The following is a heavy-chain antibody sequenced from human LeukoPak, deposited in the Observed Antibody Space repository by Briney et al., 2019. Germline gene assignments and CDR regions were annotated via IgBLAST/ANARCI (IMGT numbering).Heavy chain of an antibody. CDR3: ARADAGGYYSIDY. CDR2: ISYDGSNK. Sequence: GGSLRLSCAASGFTFSNYAMHWVRQAPGKGLEWVAIISYDGSNKYHPDSVKGQFTISRDNSKNTLYLQMKSLRAEDTAVYYCARADAGGYYSIDYWGQGALVTVSS. D-gene: IGHD3-22*01. J-gene: IGHJ4*02. V-gene: IGHV3-30-3*01. CDR1: GFTFSNYA.